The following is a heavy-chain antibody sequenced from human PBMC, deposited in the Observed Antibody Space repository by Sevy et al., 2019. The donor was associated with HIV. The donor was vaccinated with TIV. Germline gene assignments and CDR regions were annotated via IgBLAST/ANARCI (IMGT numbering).Heavy chain of an antibody. D-gene: IGHD6-13*01. V-gene: IGHV3-23*01. Sequence: GGSLRLSFVVSGFTFNNYAMNWVRQAPGKGLEWVSGITGSGYSTYYADSVKGRFTISRDNSKNTLYLQMNSLRAEDTAVYYCAREPQYSSSFDYWGQGTLVTVSS. CDR2: ITGSGYST. CDR1: GFTFNNYA. J-gene: IGHJ4*02. CDR3: AREPQYSSSFDY.